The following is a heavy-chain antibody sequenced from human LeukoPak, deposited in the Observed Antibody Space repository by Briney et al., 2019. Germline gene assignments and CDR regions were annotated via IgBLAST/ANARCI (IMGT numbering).Heavy chain of an antibody. CDR3: AEDLGWELPAEAF. CDR1: GFSFRNYV. V-gene: IGHV3-23*01. CDR2: IYGSGVSI. Sequence: PGGSLRLSCLGSGFSFRNYVMNWVRQAPGKGLEWLATIYGSGVSISYADSVKGRFTISRDNSNNTLYLQMNSLRAEDTAIYHCAEDLGWELPAEAFWGQGTLVTVSA. D-gene: IGHD1-26*01. J-gene: IGHJ1*01.